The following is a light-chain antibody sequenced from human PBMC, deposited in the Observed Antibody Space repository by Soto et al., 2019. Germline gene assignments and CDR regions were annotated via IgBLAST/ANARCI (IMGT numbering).Light chain of an antibody. J-gene: IGKJ1*01. Sequence: DIQMTQSPSSLSPSVGNRLTITCRASQDIGKSLAWYQQRPGKVPKPLIYAASTLHSVFPSRFSGGGSGTHFTITISNLQPEDVATYYCQMYGTVPETLGQGTKVEIK. V-gene: IGKV1-27*01. CDR2: AAS. CDR3: QMYGTVPET. CDR1: QDIGKS.